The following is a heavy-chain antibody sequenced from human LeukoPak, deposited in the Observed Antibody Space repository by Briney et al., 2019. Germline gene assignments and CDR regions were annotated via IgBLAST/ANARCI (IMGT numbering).Heavy chain of an antibody. CDR3: ARVGYFTGAFDI. CDR1: GFTFSSYA. J-gene: IGHJ3*02. CDR2: ISGSGGST. V-gene: IGHV3-23*01. D-gene: IGHD2-8*01. Sequence: GGSLRLSCAASGFTFSSYAMSWVRQAPGKGLEWVSAISGSGGSTYYADSVKGRFTISRDNSKNTLYLQMNSLRAGDTAVYYCARVGYFTGAFDIWGQGTMVTVSS.